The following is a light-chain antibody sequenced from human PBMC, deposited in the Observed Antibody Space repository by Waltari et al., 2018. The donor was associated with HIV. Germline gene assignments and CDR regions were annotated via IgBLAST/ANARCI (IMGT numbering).Light chain of an antibody. J-gene: IGLJ3*02. CDR1: SSDVGGYNY. CDR3: CSYAGNYPVL. Sequence: QSALTQPRSVSGSPGQSVTIPCTGTSSDVGGYNYVSWYQQNPGKAPKFIIYDVTKRPSGVPYRFSGSKSGNTASLTISGRQAEDEADYYCCSYAGNYPVLFGGGTKLTVL. V-gene: IGLV2-11*01. CDR2: DVT.